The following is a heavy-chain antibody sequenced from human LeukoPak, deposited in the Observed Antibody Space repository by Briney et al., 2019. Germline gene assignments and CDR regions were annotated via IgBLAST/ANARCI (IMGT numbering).Heavy chain of an antibody. D-gene: IGHD6-19*01. CDR3: VRGRYSSGWFKDKNWFDP. CDR2: VFHSGST. V-gene: IGHV4-4*02. CDR1: GVSISSGNW. Sequence: PSETLSLTCAVSGVSISSGNWWSWVRQPPGKGLQWIGEVFHSGSTYYNPSLKSRATISVDTSKNQFSLKLSSVTAADTAVYYCVRGRYSSGWFKDKNWFDPWGQGIPVTVSS. J-gene: IGHJ5*02.